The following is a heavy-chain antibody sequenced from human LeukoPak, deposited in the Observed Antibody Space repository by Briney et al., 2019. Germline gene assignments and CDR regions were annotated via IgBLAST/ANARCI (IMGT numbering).Heavy chain of an antibody. CDR3: ARRRPKSPYDYVWGSYRSFDY. CDR1: GGSISSYY. J-gene: IGHJ4*02. D-gene: IGHD3-16*02. V-gene: IGHV4-59*12. CDR2: IYYSGST. Sequence: PSETLSLTCTVSGGSISSYYWSWIRQPPGKGLEWIGYIYYSGSTNYNPSLKSRVTISVDTSKNQFSLKLSSVTAADTAVYYCARRRPKSPYDYVWGSYRSFDYWGQGTLVTVSS.